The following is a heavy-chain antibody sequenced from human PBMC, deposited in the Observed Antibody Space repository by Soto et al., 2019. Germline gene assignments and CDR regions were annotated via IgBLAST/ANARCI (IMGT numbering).Heavy chain of an antibody. J-gene: IGHJ4*02. D-gene: IGHD6-19*01. CDR2: ISGSGGST. V-gene: IGHV3-23*01. Sequence: GGSLRLSCAASGFTFSSYAMSWVRQAPGKGLEWVSAISGSGGSTYYADSVKGRFTISRDNSKNTLYLQMNSLRAEDTAVYYCAKVYTQRWLVRGDYFDYWGQGTLVTVSS. CDR1: GFTFSSYA. CDR3: AKVYTQRWLVRGDYFDY.